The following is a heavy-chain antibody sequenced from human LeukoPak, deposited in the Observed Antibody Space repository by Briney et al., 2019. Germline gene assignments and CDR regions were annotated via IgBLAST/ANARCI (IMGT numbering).Heavy chain of an antibody. J-gene: IGHJ3*02. CDR3: VRETFIAMVGSHALDI. Sequence: PGGSLRLSCVASGFTFSSSWMHLVRQAPGKGLVWVSRIYSDGRTTDYADSVRGRFTISRDNAKNMLYLQMSGLNAEDTAVYYCVRETFIAMVGSHALDIWGQGTMVTVSS. D-gene: IGHD6-19*01. CDR1: GFTFSSSW. CDR2: IYSDGRTT. V-gene: IGHV3-74*01.